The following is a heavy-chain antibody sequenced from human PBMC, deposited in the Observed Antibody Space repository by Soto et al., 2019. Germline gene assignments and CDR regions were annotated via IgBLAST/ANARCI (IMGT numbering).Heavy chain of an antibody. CDR2: ISGYNANT. CDR3: ARVGIFGVVVPLLDS. CDR1: GYTFTRYG. Sequence: GASVKVSCKASGYTFTRYGISWVRQAPGQGLEWMGWISGYNANTNYAENLQDRVTMTTDTSTNTAYMELRSLRSDDTAMYYCARVGIFGVVVPLLDSWGQGTLVTV. V-gene: IGHV1-18*04. J-gene: IGHJ4*02. D-gene: IGHD3-3*01.